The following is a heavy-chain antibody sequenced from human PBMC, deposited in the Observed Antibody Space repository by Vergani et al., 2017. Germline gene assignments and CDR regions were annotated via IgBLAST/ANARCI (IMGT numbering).Heavy chain of an antibody. D-gene: IGHD1-26*01. Sequence: QVQLQESGPGLVKPSQTLSLTCTVSGGTISSGDYYWSWIRQPPGKGLEWIGYIYYSGSTYYNPSLKSRVTISVDTSKNQFSLKLSSVTAADTAVYYCAREKVHSWSYYWNGEFDYWGQGTLVTVSS. CDR1: GGTISSGDYY. CDR3: AREKVHSWSYYWNGEFDY. V-gene: IGHV4-30-4*08. J-gene: IGHJ4*02. CDR2: IYYSGST.